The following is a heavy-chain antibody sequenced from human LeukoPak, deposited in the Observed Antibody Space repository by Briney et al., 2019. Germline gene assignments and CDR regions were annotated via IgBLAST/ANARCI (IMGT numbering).Heavy chain of an antibody. CDR2: IYSGGST. V-gene: IGHV3-66*01. J-gene: IGHJ4*02. Sequence: GGSLRLSCAASGFTFSSYSMNWVRQAPGKGLEWVSVIYSGGSTYYADSVKGRFTISRDNSKNTLYLQMNSLRAEDTAVYYCARDPPREGNPYSGYDFSRTVSTRSIWGQGTLVTVSS. CDR1: GFTFSSYS. D-gene: IGHD5-12*01. CDR3: ARDPPREGNPYSGYDFSRTVSTRSI.